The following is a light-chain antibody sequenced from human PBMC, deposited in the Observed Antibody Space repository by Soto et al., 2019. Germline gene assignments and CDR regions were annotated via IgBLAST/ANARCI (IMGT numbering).Light chain of an antibody. CDR2: EVS. CDR3: RSYAGSNNFV. Sequence: WDRTEPASAYGSPGHSVTIACAATSSDVGGYNYVSWYQQHPGKAPKLMIYEVSKRPSGVPGRFSGSTSGNTASLTVSGLQAEDEADYYRRSYAGSNNFVFGTGTKVTVL. CDR1: SSDVGGYNY. V-gene: IGLV2-8*01. J-gene: IGLJ1*01.